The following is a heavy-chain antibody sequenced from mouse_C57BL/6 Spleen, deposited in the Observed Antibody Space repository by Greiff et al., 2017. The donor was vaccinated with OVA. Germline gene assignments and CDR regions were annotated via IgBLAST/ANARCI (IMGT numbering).Heavy chain of an antibody. CDR2: INPSNGGP. CDR3: ARTDHYGSSRFAY. CDR1: GYTFTSYW. J-gene: IGHJ3*01. D-gene: IGHD1-1*01. V-gene: IGHV1-53*01. Sequence: QVQLQQPGTELVKPGASVKLSCKASGYTFTSYWMHWVKQRPGQGLEWIGNINPSNGGPTYTEKFKSKATLTVDKSSSTAYMQLSSLTSEDSAVYYCARTDHYGSSRFAYWGQGTLVTVSA.